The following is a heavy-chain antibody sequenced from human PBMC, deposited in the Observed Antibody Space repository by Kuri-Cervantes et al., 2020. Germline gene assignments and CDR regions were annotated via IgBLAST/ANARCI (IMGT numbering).Heavy chain of an antibody. CDR3: ASSGSYYYNWFDP. V-gene: IGHV4-31*03. D-gene: IGHD1-26*01. CDR1: GGSISSGGYY. J-gene: IGHJ5*02. Sequence: SETLSLTCTVSGGSISSGGYYWSWIRQHPGKGLEWIGYIYYSGSTYYNPSLKSRVTISVDTSKNQFSLKLSSVTAADTAVYYCASSGSYYYNWFDPWGQGTLVTVSS. CDR2: IYYSGST.